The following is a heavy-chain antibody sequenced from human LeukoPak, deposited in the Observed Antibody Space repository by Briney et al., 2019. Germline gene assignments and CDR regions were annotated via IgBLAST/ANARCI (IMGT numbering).Heavy chain of an antibody. CDR2: IYSDNT. Sequence: PGGSLRLSCSVSGFTVSSNSMSSVRQAPGKGLEWVSFIYSDNTHYSDSAKGRFTISRDNSKNTLYLQMNSLRAENTAVYYCARRAGAYSHPYDYWGQGTLVTVSS. D-gene: IGHD4/OR15-4a*01. J-gene: IGHJ4*02. CDR1: GFTVSSNS. CDR3: ARRAGAYSHPYDY. V-gene: IGHV3-53*01.